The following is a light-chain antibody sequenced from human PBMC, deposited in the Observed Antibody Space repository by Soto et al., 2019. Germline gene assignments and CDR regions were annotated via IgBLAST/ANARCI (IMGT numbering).Light chain of an antibody. Sequence: QSVLTQPASVSGSPGQSITISCTETSSDVGGYNYVSWYQQHPGKAPKLMIYEVSNRPSGVSNRFSGSKSGNTASLTISGLQAEDEADYYCSSYTSSSTDVVFGGGTKLTVL. CDR2: EVS. V-gene: IGLV2-14*01. CDR3: SSYTSSSTDVV. CDR1: SSDVGGYNY. J-gene: IGLJ2*01.